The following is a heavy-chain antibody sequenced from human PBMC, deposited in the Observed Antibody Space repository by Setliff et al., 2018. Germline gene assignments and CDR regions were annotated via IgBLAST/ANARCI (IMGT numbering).Heavy chain of an antibody. CDR3: ARGGTTLTSYDY. V-gene: IGHV1-46*01. J-gene: IGHJ4*02. Sequence: ASVKVSCKASGYTFTNHYMHWVRQAPGQGLEWMGMINPGGGSTTYAQKFQGRVTMTRDTSTSTVYMELSRLRSDDTAVYYCARGGTTLTSYDYWGQGTLVTVS. CDR2: INPGGGST. CDR1: GYTFTNHY. D-gene: IGHD4-4*01.